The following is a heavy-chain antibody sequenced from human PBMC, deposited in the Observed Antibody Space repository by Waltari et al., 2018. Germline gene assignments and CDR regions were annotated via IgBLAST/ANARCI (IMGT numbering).Heavy chain of an antibody. V-gene: IGHV4-59*01. CDR3: ARGNPYGSRERWFGP. CDR2: MHHSGST. D-gene: IGHD3-10*01. J-gene: IGHJ5*02. CDR1: GGSIGNYH. Sequence: VQLQESGPGLVKPSETLSLACTVSGGSIGNYHWAWMRQSPGRGLEWIGDMHHSGSTNYNPSVKSRVTMSLDTSKNQFSLKLTSVTAADTAVYYCARGNPYGSRERWFGPWGQGIQVTVSS.